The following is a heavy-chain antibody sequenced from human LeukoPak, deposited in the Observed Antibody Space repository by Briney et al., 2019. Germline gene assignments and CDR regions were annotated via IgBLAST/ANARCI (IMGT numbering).Heavy chain of an antibody. Sequence: SETLSLTCIVSGGSISSSSSYWGWIRQPPGKGLEWIGSIYYSGSTYYNPSLKSRVTISVDTSKNQFSLKLSSVTAADTAVYYCAEYSSGWYWDAFDIWGQGTMVTVSS. CDR2: IYYSGST. J-gene: IGHJ3*02. CDR3: AEYSSGWYWDAFDI. D-gene: IGHD6-19*01. V-gene: IGHV4-39*01. CDR1: GGSISSSSSY.